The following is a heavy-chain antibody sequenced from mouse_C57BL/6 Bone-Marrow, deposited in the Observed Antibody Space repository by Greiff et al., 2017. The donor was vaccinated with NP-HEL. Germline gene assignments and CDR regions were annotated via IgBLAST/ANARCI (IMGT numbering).Heavy chain of an antibody. D-gene: IGHD1-1*01. J-gene: IGHJ2*01. Sequence: VQLQQSGPELVKPGASVKISCKASGYTFTDYYMNWVKQSHGKSLEWIGDINPNNGGTSYNQKFKGKATLTVDKSSSTAYMELRSLTSEDSAVYYCARLYGSLDDWGQGTTLTVSS. CDR2: INPNNGGT. CDR1: GYTFTDYY. CDR3: ARLYGSLDD. V-gene: IGHV1-26*01.